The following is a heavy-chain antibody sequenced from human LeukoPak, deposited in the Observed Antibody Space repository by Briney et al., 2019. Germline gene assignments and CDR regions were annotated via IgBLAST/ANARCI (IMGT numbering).Heavy chain of an antibody. CDR3: AREAYGSGSFRTDYYYMDV. CDR2: ISAYNGNT. V-gene: IGHV1-18*01. D-gene: IGHD3-10*01. Sequence: ASVKVSCKASGYTFTSYGISWVRQAPGQGLEWMGWISAYNGNTNYAQNLQGRVTMTTDTSTNTAYMELRSLRSDDTAVYYCAREAYGSGSFRTDYYYMDVWGKGTTVTISS. J-gene: IGHJ6*03. CDR1: GYTFTSYG.